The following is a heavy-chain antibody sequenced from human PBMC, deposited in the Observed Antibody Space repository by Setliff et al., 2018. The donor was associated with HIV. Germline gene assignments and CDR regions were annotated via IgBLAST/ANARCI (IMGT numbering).Heavy chain of an antibody. CDR1: GGTFSSYA. D-gene: IGHD6-19*01. V-gene: IGHV1-69*05. CDR2: IIPISGTV. Sequence: SVKVSCKASGGTFSSYAISWVRQAPGQGLEWMGGIIPISGTVNYAQKFWGRVTITTHESTSTAYMELRSLRSDDTAVYYCARDQPSSGWVRADAFDIWGQGTMVTVSS. J-gene: IGHJ3*02. CDR3: ARDQPSSGWVRADAFDI.